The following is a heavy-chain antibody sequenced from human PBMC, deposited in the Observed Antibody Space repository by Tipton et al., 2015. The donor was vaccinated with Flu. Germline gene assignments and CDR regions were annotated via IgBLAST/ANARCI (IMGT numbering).Heavy chain of an antibody. J-gene: IGHJ5*01. CDR1: GDSLGSSYY. CDR3: ARRGFSNYVSEPKNWFDF. D-gene: IGHD4-11*01. Sequence: TLSLTCSVSGDSLGSSYYWAWIRQPPGRGLEWIGNIHTSAGTYYNPSLKSRVTMSLVTSKAQFSLRLTSVTAADTAVYYCARRGFSNYVSEPKNWFDFWGQGILVTVSS. V-gene: IGHV4-38-2*01. CDR2: IHTSAGT.